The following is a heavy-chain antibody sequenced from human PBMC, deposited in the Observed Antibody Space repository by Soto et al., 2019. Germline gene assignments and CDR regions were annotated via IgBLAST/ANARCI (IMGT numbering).Heavy chain of an antibody. Sequence: QVQLQQWGAGLLKPSETLSLTCAVYGGSFSGYQWSWIRQTPGKGLEWIGGINDSGDINYNPSLKSRVPILVDSTKRQLSLRLSSVTAADTAVYYCARGLILWFGELSRRGGYYYYMDVWGKGTTVTVSS. J-gene: IGHJ6*03. CDR3: ARGLILWFGELSRRGGYYYYMDV. V-gene: IGHV4-34*01. CDR1: GGSFSGYQ. D-gene: IGHD3-10*01. CDR2: INDSGDI.